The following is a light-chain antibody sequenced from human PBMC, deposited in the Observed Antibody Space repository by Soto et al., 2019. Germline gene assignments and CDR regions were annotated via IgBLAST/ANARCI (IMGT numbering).Light chain of an antibody. CDR1: QSVSNNY. V-gene: IGKV3-20*01. Sequence: EIVLTQSPGTLSLSRGERATLSCRASQSVSNNYLAWYQQKPGQAPRLLIYGASSRATGVPDRFSGSGSGTDFTLTISRLEPEDFAVYYCQHYGTSRVTFGPGTKVDIK. J-gene: IGKJ3*01. CDR3: QHYGTSRVT. CDR2: GAS.